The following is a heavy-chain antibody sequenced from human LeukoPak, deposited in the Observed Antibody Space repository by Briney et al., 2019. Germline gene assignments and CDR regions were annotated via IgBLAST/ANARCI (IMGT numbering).Heavy chain of an antibody. Sequence: ASVKVSCKASGYTFTSYGISWVRQAPGQGLEWMGWISAYNGNTNYAQKLQGRVTMTTDTSTSTAYMELRSLRSDDAAVYYCAREYSDGYSTDFDYWGQGTLVTVSS. CDR1: GYTFTSYG. D-gene: IGHD5-24*01. J-gene: IGHJ4*02. V-gene: IGHV1-18*01. CDR3: AREYSDGYSTDFDY. CDR2: ISAYNGNT.